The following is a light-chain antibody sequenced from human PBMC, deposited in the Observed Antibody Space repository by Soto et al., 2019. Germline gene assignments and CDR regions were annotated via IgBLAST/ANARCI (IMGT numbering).Light chain of an antibody. J-gene: IGKJ1*01. V-gene: IGKV3-20*01. Sequence: EIVLTQSPGTLSLSPEERATLSCRASQSVSSSYLAWYQQKPGQAPRLLIYGASSRATGIPDRFSGSGSGTDFTLTISRLEPEDFAVYYCQQYGGSPETFGQGTNVDIK. CDR3: QQYGGSPET. CDR2: GAS. CDR1: QSVSSSY.